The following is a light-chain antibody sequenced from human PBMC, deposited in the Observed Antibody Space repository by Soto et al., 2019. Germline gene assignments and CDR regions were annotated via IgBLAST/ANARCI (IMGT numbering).Light chain of an antibody. J-gene: IGKJ2*01. CDR3: QQYNNWPPYT. CDR1: QSVSTN. CDR2: AAS. V-gene: IGKV3-15*01. Sequence: EIVMTQSPATLSASPGERATLSCRASQSVSTNLAWYQQKPGQAPRLLIYAASTMATGIPARFSGSGSVAEFTLTISGLQSEDFAVYYCQQYNNWPPYTFGQGTKLEI.